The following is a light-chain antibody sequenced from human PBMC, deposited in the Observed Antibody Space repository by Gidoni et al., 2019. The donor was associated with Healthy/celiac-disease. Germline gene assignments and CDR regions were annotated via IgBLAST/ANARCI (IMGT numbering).Light chain of an antibody. CDR1: SSDVGGYNY. CDR3: SSYTSSSTPPYV. J-gene: IGLJ1*01. Sequence: QSALTQPASVSGSPGQSITTSCTGTSSDVGGYNYVSWYQQHPGKAPKLMIYEVSNRPSGVSNRFSGSKSGNTASLTISGLQAEDEADYYCSSYTSSSTPPYVFGTGTKVTVL. V-gene: IGLV2-14*01. CDR2: EVS.